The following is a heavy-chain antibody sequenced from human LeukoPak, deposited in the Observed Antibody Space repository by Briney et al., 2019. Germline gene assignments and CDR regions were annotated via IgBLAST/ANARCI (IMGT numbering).Heavy chain of an antibody. V-gene: IGHV4-59*01. D-gene: IGHD6-19*01. CDR2: IYYSGST. CDR3: ARSIAVAGTGIDY. Sequence: SETLSLTCTVSGGSISSYYWNWIRQPPGKGLEWIGYIYYSGSTNYNPSLNSRVTIPVDTSKNQFSLKLSSVTAAGTAVYYCARSIAVAGTGIDYWGQGTLVTVSS. CDR1: GGSISSYY. J-gene: IGHJ4*02.